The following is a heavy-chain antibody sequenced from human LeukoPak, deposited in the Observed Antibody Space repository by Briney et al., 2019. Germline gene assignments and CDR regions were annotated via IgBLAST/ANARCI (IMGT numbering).Heavy chain of an antibody. CDR3: APRSVGDAFDL. V-gene: IGHV3-7*01. J-gene: IGHJ3*01. Sequence: GGSLRLSCAASGFTFSTYWMAWVRQAPGKGLEWVANIKGDGSEKYHGDSVTGRFTISRDNAKNSLYLQMNSLRDEDTAVYYCAPRSVGDAFDLWGQGTMVTVSS. D-gene: IGHD3-10*01. CDR2: IKGDGSEK. CDR1: GFTFSTYW.